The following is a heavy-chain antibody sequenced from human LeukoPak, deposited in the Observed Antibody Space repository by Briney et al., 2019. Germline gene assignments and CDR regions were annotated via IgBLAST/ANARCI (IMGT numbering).Heavy chain of an antibody. CDR3: ASGDCSSTSCYDY. CDR1: GYTFTSYH. Sequence: ASVKVSCKASGYTFTSYHMHWVRQAPGQGPEWMGVINPSGGSTSYAQKFQGRVTMTRDTSTSTVYMDLSSLRSEDTAVYYCASGDCSSTSCYDYWGQGTLVTVSS. V-gene: IGHV1-46*01. J-gene: IGHJ4*02. D-gene: IGHD2-2*03. CDR2: INPSGGST.